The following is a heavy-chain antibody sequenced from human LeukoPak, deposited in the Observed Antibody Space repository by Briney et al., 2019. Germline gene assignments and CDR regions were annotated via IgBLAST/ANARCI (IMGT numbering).Heavy chain of an antibody. CDR2: ISGSGGNT. V-gene: IGHV3-23*01. D-gene: IGHD3-10*01. CDR3: AKGPAMVRGTFDP. Sequence: GGSLRLSCATSGFTFSSYAMSWVRQAPGKGLEWVSSISGSGGNTYYADSVKGRFTISRDYSKNTLYLQMNILRTEETAVYYCAKGPAMVRGTFDPWGQGTLVTVSS. J-gene: IGHJ5*02. CDR1: GFTFSSYA.